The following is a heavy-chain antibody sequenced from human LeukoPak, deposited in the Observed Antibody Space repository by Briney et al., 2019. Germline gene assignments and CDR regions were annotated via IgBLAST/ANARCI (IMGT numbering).Heavy chain of an antibody. J-gene: IGHJ4*02. CDR1: GYTFTDYY. CDR2: VDPEDGET. CDR3: ARAGDYGDYVLPPKIYYFDY. D-gene: IGHD4-17*01. V-gene: IGHV1-69-2*01. Sequence: GASVKVSCKASGYTFTDYYMHWVQQAPGKGLEWMGRVDPEDGETIYAEKFQGRVTITADTSTDTAYMELSSLRSEDTAVYYCARAGDYGDYVLPPKIYYFDYWGQGTLVTVSS.